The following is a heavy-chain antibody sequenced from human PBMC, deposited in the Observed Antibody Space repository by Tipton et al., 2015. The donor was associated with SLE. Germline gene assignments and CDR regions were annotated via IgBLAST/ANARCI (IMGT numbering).Heavy chain of an antibody. CDR2: LSHTGNT. J-gene: IGHJ4*02. CDR3: ARLEGDGYKWYFDY. CDR1: GFSISSGYY. D-gene: IGHD5-24*01. V-gene: IGHV4-38-2*01. Sequence: TLSLTCAVSGFSISSGYYWGWIRQSPEKGLEWIGSLSHTGNTYFNPSLKSRVSMSIDTSKNQFSLKLSSVTAADTAVYYCARLEGDGYKWYFDYWGQGTLVTVST.